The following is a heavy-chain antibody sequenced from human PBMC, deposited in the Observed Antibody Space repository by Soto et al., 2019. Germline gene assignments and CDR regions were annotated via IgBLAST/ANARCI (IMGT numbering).Heavy chain of an antibody. CDR1: GGSISSYY. CDR2: IXXSXSX. CDR3: ARGNVVIKVGFDY. D-gene: IGHD3-22*01. V-gene: IGHV4-59*01. J-gene: IGHJ4*02. Sequence: SETLSLTCTVSGGSISSYYWSWIRQPPGKGLEXIGYIXXSXSXXXNXXXXSRVTISVDTSKNQFSLKLSSVTAADTAVYYCARGNVVIKVGFDYWGQGTLVTVSS.